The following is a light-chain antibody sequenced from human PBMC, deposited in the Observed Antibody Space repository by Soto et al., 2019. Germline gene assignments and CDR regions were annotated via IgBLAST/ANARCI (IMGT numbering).Light chain of an antibody. V-gene: IGLV1-47*02. CDR2: SNN. J-gene: IGLJ7*01. Sequence: QSVLTQPPSASGTPGQRVFISCSGSSSNIGGTNYAYWYQQLPGAAPKLLMHSNNLRPSGVPERISGSKSGTSASLAISGLRSEDEAVYYCASWDDRLGAVIFGGGTQLTRPR. CDR1: SSNIGGTNY. CDR3: ASWDDRLGAVI.